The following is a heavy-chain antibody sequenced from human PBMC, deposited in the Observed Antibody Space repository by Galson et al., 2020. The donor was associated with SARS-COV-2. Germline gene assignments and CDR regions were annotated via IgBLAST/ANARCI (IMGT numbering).Heavy chain of an antibody. D-gene: IGHD2-15*01. V-gene: IGHV3-30-3*01. Sequence: TGGSLRLSCAASGFTFSSYAMHWVRQAPGKGLEWVAVISYDGSNKYYADSVKGRFTISRDNSKNTLYLQMNSLRAEDTAVYYCARARGGYRDAFDIWGQGTMVTVSS. CDR1: GFTFSSYA. CDR2: ISYDGSNK. J-gene: IGHJ3*02. CDR3: ARARGGYRDAFDI.